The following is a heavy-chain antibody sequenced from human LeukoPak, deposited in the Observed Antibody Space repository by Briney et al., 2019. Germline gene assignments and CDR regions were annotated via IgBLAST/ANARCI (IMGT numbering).Heavy chain of an antibody. Sequence: GGSLRLSCAASGFTFDDYGMRWVRQAPGKGLEWVSGINWNGGSTGYADSVKGRFTISRDNAKNSLYLQMNSLRAEDTALYHCARGDSSGYFFDYWGQGTLVTVSS. CDR2: INWNGGST. CDR1: GFTFDDYG. V-gene: IGHV3-20*01. J-gene: IGHJ4*02. CDR3: ARGDSSGYFFDY. D-gene: IGHD3-22*01.